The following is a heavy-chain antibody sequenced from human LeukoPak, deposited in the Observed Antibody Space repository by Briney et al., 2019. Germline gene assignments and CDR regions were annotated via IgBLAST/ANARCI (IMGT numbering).Heavy chain of an antibody. J-gene: IGHJ3*02. D-gene: IGHD1-1*01. Sequence: SETLSLTCTVSGGSITNSYWNWIRQAPGKGLEGIGYINYSGSTNYNPSLKSRVTISVDTSKNQFSLKLSSVTAADTAVYFCARDPLSTNDFDIWGQGTMVTVSS. CDR3: ARDPLSTNDFDI. V-gene: IGHV4-59*01. CDR2: INYSGST. CDR1: GGSITNSY.